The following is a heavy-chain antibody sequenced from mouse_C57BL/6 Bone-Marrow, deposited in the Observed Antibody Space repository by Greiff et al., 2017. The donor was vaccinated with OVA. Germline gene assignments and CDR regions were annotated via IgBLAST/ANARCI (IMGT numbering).Heavy chain of an antibody. Sequence: DVQLQESGGDLVKPGGSLKLSCAASGFTFSSYGMSWVRQTPDKRLEWVATISSGGSYTYYPDSVKGRFTISRDNAKNTLYLQMSSLKSEDTAMYYCARHLNWVAMDYWGQGTSVTVSS. D-gene: IGHD4-1*01. CDR2: ISSGGSYT. CDR3: ARHLNWVAMDY. CDR1: GFTFSSYG. J-gene: IGHJ4*01. V-gene: IGHV5-6*01.